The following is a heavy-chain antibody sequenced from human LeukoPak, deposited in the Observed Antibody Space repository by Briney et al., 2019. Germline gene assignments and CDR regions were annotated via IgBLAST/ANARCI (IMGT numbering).Heavy chain of an antibody. V-gene: IGHV1-18*01. CDR3: GKEQSGSYVHAFDP. CDR2: ISAYNGNT. J-gene: IGHJ5*02. D-gene: IGHD3-3*01. CDR1: GYTFTSYG. Sequence: ASVKVSCKASGYTFTSYGISWLRQAPGQGLEWMGWISAYNGNTNYAQNLQVRVTMATDTSTSTAYMELRSLRTDDTAVYYCGKEQSGSYVHAFDPWGQGTVVTVSS.